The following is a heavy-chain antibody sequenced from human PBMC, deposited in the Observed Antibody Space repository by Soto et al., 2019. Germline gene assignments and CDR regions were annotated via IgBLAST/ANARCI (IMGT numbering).Heavy chain of an antibody. V-gene: IGHV4-59*01. CDR1: GGSISSYY. Sequence: SETLSLTCTVSGGSISSYYWSWIRQPPGKGLEWIGYIYYSGSTNYNPSLKSRVTISVDTSKNQFSLKLSSVTAADTAVYYCARYSSSSYYYYMDVWGKGTTVTVSS. D-gene: IGHD6-6*01. J-gene: IGHJ6*03. CDR3: ARYSSSSYYYYMDV. CDR2: IYYSGST.